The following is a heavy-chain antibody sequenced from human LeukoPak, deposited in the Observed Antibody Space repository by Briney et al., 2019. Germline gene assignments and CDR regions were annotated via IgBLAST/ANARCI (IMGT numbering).Heavy chain of an antibody. J-gene: IGHJ4*02. Sequence: PGGSLRLSCAASGFTFSSYWMSWVRQAPGKGLEWVANIKQDGSEKYYVDSVKGRFTISRDNAKNSLYLQMNSLRAEDTAVYYCARLSVYDFWSGYYYYFDYWGQGTLVTVSS. D-gene: IGHD3-3*01. CDR3: ARLSVYDFWSGYYYYFDY. V-gene: IGHV3-7*01. CDR1: GFTFSSYW. CDR2: IKQDGSEK.